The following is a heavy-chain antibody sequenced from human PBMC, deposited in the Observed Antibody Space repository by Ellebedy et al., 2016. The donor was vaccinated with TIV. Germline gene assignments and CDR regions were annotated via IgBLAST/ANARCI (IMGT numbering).Heavy chain of an antibody. D-gene: IGHD3-22*01. CDR3: AKGRGGGSDSSAPRYYFDY. J-gene: IGHJ4*02. Sequence: PGGSLRLSCAASGFTFSSFAMTWVRQAPGKGLEWVSTISHTGTRTYYTASVEGRFIISRDTSKKTLYLQMNGLRAEDTAIYYCAKGRGGGSDSSAPRYYFDYWGLGTLVTVSS. V-gene: IGHV3-23*01. CDR1: GFTFSSFA. CDR2: ISHTGTRT.